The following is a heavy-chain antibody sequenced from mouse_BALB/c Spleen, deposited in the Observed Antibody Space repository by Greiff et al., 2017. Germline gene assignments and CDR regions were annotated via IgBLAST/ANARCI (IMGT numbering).Heavy chain of an antibody. V-gene: IGHV1-42*01. CDR1: GYSFTGYY. J-gene: IGHJ1*01. D-gene: IGHD1-3*01. CDR2: INPSTGGT. Sequence: VQLQQSGPELVKPGASVKISCKASGYSFTGYYMHWVKQSPENSLEWIGEINPSTGGTSYNQKFKGKATLTVDKSSSTAYMQLKSLTSEESAVYYCTRGDNRYWYFDVWGAGTTVTVSS. CDR3: TRGDNRYWYFDV.